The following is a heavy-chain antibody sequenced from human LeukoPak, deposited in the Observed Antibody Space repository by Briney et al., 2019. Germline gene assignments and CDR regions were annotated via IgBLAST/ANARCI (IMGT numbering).Heavy chain of an antibody. Sequence: ASVKVSCKASGYTFTGYYMHWVRQAPGQGLEWMGWINPNSGGTNYAQKFQGGVTMTRDTSISTAYMELSRLRSDDTAVYYCARDSDHYDSSDFDYWGQGTLVTVSS. CDR3: ARDSDHYDSSDFDY. CDR1: GYTFTGYY. V-gene: IGHV1-2*02. J-gene: IGHJ4*02. CDR2: INPNSGGT. D-gene: IGHD3-22*01.